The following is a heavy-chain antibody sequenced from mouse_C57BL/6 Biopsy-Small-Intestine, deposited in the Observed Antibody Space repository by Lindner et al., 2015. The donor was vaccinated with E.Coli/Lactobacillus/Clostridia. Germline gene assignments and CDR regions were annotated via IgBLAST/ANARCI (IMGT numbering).Heavy chain of an antibody. Sequence: SVKVSCKASGYTFTSYGISWVRQAPGQGLEWMGWISTYNGNTNYAQKLQGRVTMTTDTSTSTAYMELRSLRSDDTAVYYCARLLYTETTWDYWGQGTLVTVSS. V-gene: IGHV1-81*01. D-gene: IGHD1-1*01. CDR1: GYTFTSYG. CDR3: ARLLYTETTWDY. CDR2: ISTYNGNT. J-gene: IGHJ4*01.